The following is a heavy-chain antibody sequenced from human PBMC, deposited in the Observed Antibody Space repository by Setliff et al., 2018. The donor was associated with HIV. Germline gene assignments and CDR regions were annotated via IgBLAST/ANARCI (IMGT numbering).Heavy chain of an antibody. V-gene: IGHV4-61*02. CDR1: GGSISSGNYY. CDR2: ISTTGST. Sequence: SETLSLTCTVSGGSISSGNYYWNWIRQPAGKGLEWIGRISISTTGSTNYNPSLKSRVTISINTSKNQFSLNVSSVTAADTAVYYCARGWGHDGFDFWGQGTMVTVSS. J-gene: IGHJ3*01. D-gene: IGHD7-27*01. CDR3: ARGWGHDGFDF.